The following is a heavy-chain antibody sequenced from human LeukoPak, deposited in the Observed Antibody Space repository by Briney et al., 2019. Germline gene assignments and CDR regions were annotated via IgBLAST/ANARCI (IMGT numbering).Heavy chain of an antibody. D-gene: IGHD3-10*02. J-gene: IGHJ6*04. CDR1: GFTFSSYE. CDR3: AELGITMIGGV. Sequence: PGGSLRLSCAAPGFTFSSYEMNWVRQAPGKVLEWVSYISSSGSTIYYADSVKGRFTISRDNAKNSLYLQMNSLRAEDTAVYYCAELGITMIGGVWGKGTTVTISS. CDR2: ISSSGSTI. V-gene: IGHV3-48*03.